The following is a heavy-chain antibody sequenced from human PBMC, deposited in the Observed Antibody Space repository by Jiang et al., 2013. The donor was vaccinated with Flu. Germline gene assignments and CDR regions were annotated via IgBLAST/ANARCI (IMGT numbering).Heavy chain of an antibody. J-gene: IGHJ4*02. CDR2: ISYDGSNK. CDR3: AKDSSAVGAQGDFDY. D-gene: IGHD1-26*01. CDR1: GFTFSSYG. Sequence: VQLVESGGGVVQPGRSLRLSCAASGFTFSSYGMHWVRQAPGKGLEWVAVISYDGSNKYYADSVKGRFTISRDNSKNTLYLQMNSLRAEDTAVYYCAKDSSAVGAQGDFDYWGQGTLVTVSS. V-gene: IGHV3-30*18.